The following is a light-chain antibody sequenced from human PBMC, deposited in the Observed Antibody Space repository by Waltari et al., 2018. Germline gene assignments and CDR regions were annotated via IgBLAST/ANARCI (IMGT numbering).Light chain of an antibody. CDR3: LQHNSFPLT. CDR2: AAS. CDR1: QGIRND. J-gene: IGKJ4*01. V-gene: IGKV1-17*01. Sequence: DIQMTQSPSSLSASVGDRVTITCRASQGIRNDLAWYQQKPRKAPKRLIYAASSLQSGVPSRFSGRGSGTDFTLTVSSLQPEDAATYYCLQHNSFPLTFGGGTNVEIK.